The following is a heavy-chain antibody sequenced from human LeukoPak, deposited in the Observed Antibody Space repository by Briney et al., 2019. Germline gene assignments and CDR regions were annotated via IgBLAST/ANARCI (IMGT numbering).Heavy chain of an antibody. D-gene: IGHD3-10*01. V-gene: IGHV3-21*01. CDR2: ISSSSSYI. CDR3: ARFAMVRGVIDPGYYGMDV. CDR1: GFTFSSYS. J-gene: IGHJ6*04. Sequence: NPGGSLRLSCAASGFTFSSYSMNWVRQAPGKGLEWVSSISSSSSYIHYADSVKGRFTISRDNAKNSLYLQMNSLRAEDTAVYYCARFAMVRGVIDPGYYGMDVWGKGTTVTVSS.